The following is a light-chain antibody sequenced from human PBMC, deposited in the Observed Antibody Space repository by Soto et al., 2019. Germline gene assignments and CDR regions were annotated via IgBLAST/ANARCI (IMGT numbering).Light chain of an antibody. J-gene: IGKJ2*01. V-gene: IGKV3-20*01. CDR3: QLYGSSPLMYT. CDR2: GAS. CDR1: QSVTRSF. Sequence: EIVLTQSPGTLSLSPGERATLSCRASQSVTRSFIAWYQQKPGQAPRLLIYGASIRAPGIPDRFSGSGSGSDFTLTISRLEPEDFAVFYCQLYGSSPLMYTFGQGTKLEIK.